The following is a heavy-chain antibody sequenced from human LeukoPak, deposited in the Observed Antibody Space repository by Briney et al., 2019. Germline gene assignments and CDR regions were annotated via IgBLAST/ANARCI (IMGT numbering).Heavy chain of an antibody. CDR1: GYTFTGYY. CDR2: INPNSGGT. D-gene: IGHD3-10*01. Sequence: ASVKVSCKASGYTFTGYYMHWVRQAPGQGLEWMGWINPNSGGTNYAQKFQGRVTMTRDTSISTAYMELSRLRSDDTAVYYCARSATMVRGVKNRFDPWGQGTLVTVSS. CDR3: ARSATMVRGVKNRFDP. V-gene: IGHV1-2*02. J-gene: IGHJ5*02.